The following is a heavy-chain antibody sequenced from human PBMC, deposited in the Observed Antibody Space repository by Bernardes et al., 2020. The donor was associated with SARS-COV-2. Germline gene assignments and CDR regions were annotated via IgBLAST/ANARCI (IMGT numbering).Heavy chain of an antibody. V-gene: IGHV3-21*01. J-gene: IGHJ4*01. CDR3: ASCQYAGDSSGCPFDY. CDR2: ISSSSSYI. D-gene: IGHD6-19*01. Sequence: GGSLRLSCAASGFTFSSFSMNWVRQAPGKGLEWVSSISSSSSYIYYGDSVKGRFTISRDNAKNSLYLQMNSLRAEDTAVYYCASCQYAGDSSGCPFDYWGQGALVSVSS. CDR1: GFTFSSFS.